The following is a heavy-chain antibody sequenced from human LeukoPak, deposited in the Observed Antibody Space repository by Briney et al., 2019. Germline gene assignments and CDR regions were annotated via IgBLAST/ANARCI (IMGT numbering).Heavy chain of an antibody. J-gene: IGHJ4*02. D-gene: IGHD4-17*01. V-gene: IGHV4-59*01. CDR1: GGSISSYY. Sequence: SETLSLTRTVSGGSISSYYWSWLRQPPGKGLEWIGYIYYSGSTNYNPSLKSRVTISVDTSKNQFSLKLSSVTAADTAVYYCAREVLNDYGDYGAFDYWGQGTLVTVSS. CDR3: AREVLNDYGDYGAFDY. CDR2: IYYSGST.